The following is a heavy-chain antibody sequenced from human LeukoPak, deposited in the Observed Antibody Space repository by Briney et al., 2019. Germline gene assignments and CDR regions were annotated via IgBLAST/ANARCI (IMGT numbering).Heavy chain of an antibody. J-gene: IGHJ6*03. CDR2: ISGSGGST. CDR3: AKYQLPIYYFYMDV. CDR1: GFTFTSYW. D-gene: IGHD2-2*01. V-gene: IGHV3-23*01. Sequence: PGGSLRLSCAASGFTFTSYWVHWVRQAPGKGLEWVSAISGSGGSTYYADSVKGRFTISRDNSKNTLYLQMNSLRAEDTAVYYCAKYQLPIYYFYMDVWGKGTTVTVSS.